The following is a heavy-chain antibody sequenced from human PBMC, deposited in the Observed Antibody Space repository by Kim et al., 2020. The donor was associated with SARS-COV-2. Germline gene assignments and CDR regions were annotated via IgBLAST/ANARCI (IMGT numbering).Heavy chain of an antibody. V-gene: IGHV4-30-2*01. D-gene: IGHD2-2*01. J-gene: IGHJ4*02. Sequence: SETLSLTCAVSGGSISSGGYSWSWIRQPPGKGLEWIGYIYHSGSTYYNPSLKSRVTISVDRSKNQFSLKLSSVTAADTAVYYCARGLDVPAEGGTGFDYWGQGTLVTVSS. CDR1: GGSISSGGYS. CDR3: ARGLDVPAEGGTGFDY. CDR2: IYHSGST.